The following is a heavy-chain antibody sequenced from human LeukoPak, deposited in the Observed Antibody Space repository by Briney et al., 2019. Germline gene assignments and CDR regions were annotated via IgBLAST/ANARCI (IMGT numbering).Heavy chain of an antibody. V-gene: IGHV3-30*02. D-gene: IGHD6-13*01. CDR1: GFTFSSYG. Sequence: GGTLRLSCAASGFTFSSYGMHWVRQAPGKGLEWVAFIRYDGSNKYYADSVKGRFTISRDNSKNTLYLQMNSLRAEDTAVYYCAVFSQLVPGDYYYYYMDVWGKGTTVTISS. CDR3: AVFSQLVPGDYYYYYMDV. CDR2: IRYDGSNK. J-gene: IGHJ6*03.